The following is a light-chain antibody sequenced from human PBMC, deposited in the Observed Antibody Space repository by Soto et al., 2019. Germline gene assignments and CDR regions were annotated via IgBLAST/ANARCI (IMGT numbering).Light chain of an antibody. V-gene: IGKV2-24*01. J-gene: IGKJ2*01. CDR1: QSLVHSDRNTY. CDR3: MQATQAYT. CDR2: MIS. Sequence: DIVLTQTPLSSPVTLGQPASISCMSSQSLVHSDRNTYLTWLQQRPGQPPRLLIYMISNRFSGVPDRFSGSGAGTDFTLKISRVEADDVGVYYCMQATQAYTFGQGTKLEIK.